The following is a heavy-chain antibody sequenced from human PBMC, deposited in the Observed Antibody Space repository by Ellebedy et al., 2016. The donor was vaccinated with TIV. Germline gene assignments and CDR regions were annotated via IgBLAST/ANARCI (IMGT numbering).Heavy chain of an antibody. CDR1: GYTFSDYY. CDR3: ARDRAPPAAPPEDWFDP. J-gene: IGHJ5*02. CDR2: INPNSGGT. Sequence: AASVKVSCKASGYTFSDYYMHWVRQAPGQGLQWMGWINPNSGGTNYAQKFQGRVTMTRDTSITTAYMELSRLRSDDTAVYFCARDRAPPAAPPEDWFDPWGQGTLVTVSS. V-gene: IGHV1-2*02. D-gene: IGHD2-2*01.